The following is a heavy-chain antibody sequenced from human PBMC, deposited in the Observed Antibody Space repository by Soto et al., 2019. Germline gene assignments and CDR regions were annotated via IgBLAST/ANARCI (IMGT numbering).Heavy chain of an antibody. J-gene: IGHJ3*02. CDR2: MNPNSGNT. V-gene: IGHV1-8*01. Sequence: GSSLKVSCKASGYTFTSYDINWVRQATGQGLEWMGWMNPNSGNTGYAQKFQGRVTMTRNTSISTAYMELSSLRSEDTAVYYCARVQRGPPAFDIWGQGTMVTVSS. D-gene: IGHD3-16*01. CDR3: ARVQRGPPAFDI. CDR1: GYTFTSYD.